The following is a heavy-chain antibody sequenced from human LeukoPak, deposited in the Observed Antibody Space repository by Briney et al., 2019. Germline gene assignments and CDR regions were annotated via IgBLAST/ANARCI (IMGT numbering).Heavy chain of an antibody. D-gene: IGHD3-10*01. CDR1: GGSISDNDYS. CDR2: IHYSGTT. J-gene: IGHJ4*02. CDR3: ARRYYFVSGSYYPFDF. Sequence: SETLSLTCNVSGGSISDNDYSWDWIRQPPGKGLEWMGCIHYSGTTYSNPCLKSRISISVDTSKSQFSLKLRSVAAADTAVYYCARRYYFVSGSYYPFDFWGQGTLVTVSS. V-gene: IGHV4-39*01.